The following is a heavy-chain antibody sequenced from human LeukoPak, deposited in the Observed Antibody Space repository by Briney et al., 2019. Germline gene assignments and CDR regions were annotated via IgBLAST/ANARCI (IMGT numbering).Heavy chain of an antibody. CDR3: ASGNGRRRLGPFDP. J-gene: IGHJ5*02. V-gene: IGHV3-7*01. CDR1: GFTFSSYW. D-gene: IGHD6-25*01. Sequence: GGSLRLSCAASGFTFSSYWMSWVRQAPGKGLEWVANIKQDGSEKYYVDSVKGRFTISRDNAKNSLYLQMNSLRAEDTAVYYCASGNGRRRLGPFDPWGQGTLVTVSS. CDR2: IKQDGSEK.